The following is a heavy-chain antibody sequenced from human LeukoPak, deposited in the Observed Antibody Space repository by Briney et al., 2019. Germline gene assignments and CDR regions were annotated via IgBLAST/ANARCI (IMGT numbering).Heavy chain of an antibody. Sequence: SETLSLTCTVSGGSISSYYWSWIRQPPGKGLEWIGYIYYSGSTNYNPSLKSRVTISVDTSKNQFSLKLSSVTAADTAVYYCARAPISIAAAAQKDDYWGQGTLVTVSS. D-gene: IGHD6-13*01. CDR2: IYYSGST. V-gene: IGHV4-59*01. CDR3: ARAPISIAAAAQKDDY. CDR1: GGSISSYY. J-gene: IGHJ4*02.